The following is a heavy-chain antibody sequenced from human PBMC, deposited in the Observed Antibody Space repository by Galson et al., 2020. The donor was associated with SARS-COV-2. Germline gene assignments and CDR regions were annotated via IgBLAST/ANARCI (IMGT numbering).Heavy chain of an antibody. CDR3: ARGTRDITMIVVVMTAVSCHFDL. CDR1: GGSFSDYY. D-gene: IGHD3-22*01. Sequence: SQASETLSLTCAVYGGSFSDYYWSWIRQPPGRGLDWIGEVNHRGSTSYNPSLESRVRISLDASKKQFSLKLSSVTAADSGVYYCARGTRDITMIVVVMTAVSCHFDLWGQGSLVTVSS. J-gene: IGHJ4*02. V-gene: IGHV4-34*01. CDR2: VNHRGST.